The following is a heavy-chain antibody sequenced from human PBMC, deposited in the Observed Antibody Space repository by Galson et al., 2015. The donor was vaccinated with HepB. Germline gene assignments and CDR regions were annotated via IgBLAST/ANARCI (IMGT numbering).Heavy chain of an antibody. V-gene: IGHV3-21*01. D-gene: IGHD4-17*01. CDR3: ARDLGLLNDYGDYAGFDY. CDR1: GFTFSSYS. CDR2: ISSSSSYI. Sequence: SLRLSCAASGFTFSSYSMNWVRQAPGKGLEWVSSISSSSSYIYYADSVRGRFTISRGNAKNSLYLQMNSLRAEDTAVYYCARDLGLLNDYGDYAGFDYWGQGTLVTVSS. J-gene: IGHJ4*02.